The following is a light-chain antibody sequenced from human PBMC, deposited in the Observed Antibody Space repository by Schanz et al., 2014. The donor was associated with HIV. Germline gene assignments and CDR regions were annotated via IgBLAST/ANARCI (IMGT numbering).Light chain of an antibody. J-gene: IGKJ1*01. CDR1: QSVSSN. V-gene: IGKV3D-15*01. Sequence: EIVMTQSPATLSVSPGERATLSCRASQSVSSNLAWYQQKPGQAPRLVIFGASNKAAGFSHRFSGSGSGTDFTLTISRLESEDFAVYYCQQYGSSPWTFGQGTKVEIK. CDR2: GAS. CDR3: QQYGSSPWT.